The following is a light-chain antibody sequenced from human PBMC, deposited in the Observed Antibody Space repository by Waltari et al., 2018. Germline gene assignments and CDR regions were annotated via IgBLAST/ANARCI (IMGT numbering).Light chain of an antibody. Sequence: DIQLTQSPSSLSASVGDSVTITCRAGQTVTTYLNWYQQKPGKAPILLIYGASTLQTGVPSRFSGSGSGTEFTLTISRLEPEDFAVYYCQQYGGSPRIFTFGAGTKVEIK. V-gene: IGKV1-39*01. J-gene: IGKJ3*01. CDR2: GAS. CDR1: QTVTTY. CDR3: QQYGGSPRIFT.